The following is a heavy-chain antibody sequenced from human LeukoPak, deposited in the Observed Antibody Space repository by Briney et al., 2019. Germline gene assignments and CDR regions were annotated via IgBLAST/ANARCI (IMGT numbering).Heavy chain of an antibody. CDR3: APGGGISTWYFDY. CDR1: GFTFSGYS. Sequence: KPGGSLRLSCAASGFTFSGYSMNWVRQGPGKGLEWVSSITSSSSSTYYADSVKGRFTISRDNAKNSLYLHMNSLRAEDTAVYYCAPGGGISTWYFDYWGQGTLVTVSS. V-gene: IGHV3-21*01. J-gene: IGHJ4*02. D-gene: IGHD3-16*01. CDR2: ITSSSSST.